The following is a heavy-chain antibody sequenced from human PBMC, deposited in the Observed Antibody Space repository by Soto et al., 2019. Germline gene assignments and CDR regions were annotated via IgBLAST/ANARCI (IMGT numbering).Heavy chain of an antibody. V-gene: IGHV3-15*01. Sequence: GGSLRLSCAASGFTLSNDWMSWVRQAPGKGLEWVGRLKSKTDGGTTDYTAPVKGRFTISRDNGMNFVFLEMSSLRGGVTATYYCARQHYGDYFDYWGQGVVVTVSS. CDR1: GFTLSNDW. D-gene: IGHD3-10*01. J-gene: IGHJ4*02. CDR3: ARQHYGDYFDY. CDR2: LKSKTDGGTT.